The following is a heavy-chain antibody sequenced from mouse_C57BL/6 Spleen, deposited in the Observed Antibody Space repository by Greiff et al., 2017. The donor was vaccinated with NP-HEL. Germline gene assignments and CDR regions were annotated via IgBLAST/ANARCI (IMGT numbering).Heavy chain of an antibody. CDR1: GFTFSDYY. CDR2: INYDGSST. Sequence: EVQVVESEGGLVQPGSSMKLSCTASGFTFSDYYMAWVRQVPEKGLEWVANINYDGSSTYYLDSLKSRFLISRDNAKNILYLQMSSLKSEDTATYYCARDEGNWFAYWGQGTLVTVSA. D-gene: IGHD2-1*01. CDR3: ARDEGNWFAY. V-gene: IGHV5-16*01. J-gene: IGHJ3*01.